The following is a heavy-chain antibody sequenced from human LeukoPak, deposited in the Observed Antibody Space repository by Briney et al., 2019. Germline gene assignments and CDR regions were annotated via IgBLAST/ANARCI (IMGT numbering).Heavy chain of an antibody. Sequence: GGSLRLSCAASGFTFSSYAMHWVRQAPGKGLEWVAVISYDGSNKYYADSVKGRFTISRDNSKSTLYLQMNSLRAEDTAVYYCARDLESGYSSSGFDYWGQGTLVTVSS. D-gene: IGHD6-6*01. CDR2: ISYDGSNK. CDR3: ARDLESGYSSSGFDY. J-gene: IGHJ4*02. CDR1: GFTFSSYA. V-gene: IGHV3-30*04.